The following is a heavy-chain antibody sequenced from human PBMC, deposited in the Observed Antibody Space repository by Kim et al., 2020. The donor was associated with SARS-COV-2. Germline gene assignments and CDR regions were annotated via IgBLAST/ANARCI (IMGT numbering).Heavy chain of an antibody. Sequence: GGSLRLSCAASGFTFSNAWMSWVRQAPGKGLEWVGRIKSKTDGGTTDYAAPVKGRFTISRDDSKNTLYLQMNSLKTEDTAVYYCTTGVYDSSGYYPYYWGQGTLVTVSS. CDR3: TTGVYDSSGYYPYY. CDR1: GFTFSNAW. CDR2: IKSKTDGGTT. D-gene: IGHD3-22*01. V-gene: IGHV3-15*01. J-gene: IGHJ4*02.